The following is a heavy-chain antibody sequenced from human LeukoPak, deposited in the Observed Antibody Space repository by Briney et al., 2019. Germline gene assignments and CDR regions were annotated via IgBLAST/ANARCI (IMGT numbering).Heavy chain of an antibody. V-gene: IGHV3-23*01. Sequence: GGSLRLSCAASGFTFSSYAMSWVRQAPGEGLEWVATISGRGGSTYYADSVKGRFTISRDNSENTLYLQMNSLRAEDTAVYYCAKYLKRITIFGVAVDYWGQGTLVTVSS. J-gene: IGHJ4*02. D-gene: IGHD3-3*01. CDR2: ISGRGGST. CDR1: GFTFSSYA. CDR3: AKYLKRITIFGVAVDY.